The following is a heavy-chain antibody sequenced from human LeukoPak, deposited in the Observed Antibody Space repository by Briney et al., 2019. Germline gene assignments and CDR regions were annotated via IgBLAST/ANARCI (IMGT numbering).Heavy chain of an antibody. D-gene: IGHD3-10*01. Sequence: ASVKVSCKASGYTFTSYDINWVRQATGQGLEWMGWMNPNSGNTGYAQKFQGRVAMTRNTSISTAYMELSSLRSEDTAVYYCARGSGLSDYYYYYSMDVWGQGTTVTVSS. CDR3: ARGSGLSDYYYYYSMDV. J-gene: IGHJ6*02. V-gene: IGHV1-8*01. CDR2: MNPNSGNT. CDR1: GYTFTSYD.